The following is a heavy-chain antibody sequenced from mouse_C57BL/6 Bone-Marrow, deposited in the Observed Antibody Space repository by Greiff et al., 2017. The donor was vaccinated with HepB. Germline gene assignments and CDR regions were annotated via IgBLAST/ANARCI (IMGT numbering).Heavy chain of an antibody. CDR1: GFTFSSYA. D-gene: IGHD1-1*01. J-gene: IGHJ1*03. V-gene: IGHV5-4*03. CDR3: ASTVVGYFDV. CDR2: ISDGGSYT. Sequence: VKLVESGGGLVKPGGSLKLSCAASGFTFSSYAMSWVRQTPEKRLEWVATISDGGSYTYYPDNVKGRFTISRDNAKNNLYLQMSHLKSEDTAMYYCASTVVGYFDVWGTGTTVTVSS.